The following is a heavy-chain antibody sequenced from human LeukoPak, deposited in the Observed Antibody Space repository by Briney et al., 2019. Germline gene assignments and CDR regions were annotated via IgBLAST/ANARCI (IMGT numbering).Heavy chain of an antibody. V-gene: IGHV3-23*01. Sequence: GGSLRLSCAASGFTFVNHVMTWVRQAPGKGLEWVSSISGSDGTTFYADSVKGRFTISRDNSKNTLYLQMNSLRSEDTAVYYCAKVRLSYDFWSGYEAPFDYWGQGTLVTVSS. J-gene: IGHJ4*02. CDR2: ISGSDGTT. CDR3: AKVRLSYDFWSGYEAPFDY. CDR1: GFTFVNHV. D-gene: IGHD3-3*01.